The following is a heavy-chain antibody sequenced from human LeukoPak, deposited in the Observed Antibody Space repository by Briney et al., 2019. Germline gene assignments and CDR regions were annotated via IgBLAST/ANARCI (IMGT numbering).Heavy chain of an antibody. V-gene: IGHV4-39*07. Sequence: SETLPLTRTVSGGSISSSSYYWGWLRQPPGKGLEWIGNIYYSGSTYYNPSLKSRVTISVDTSKNQFSLKLSSVTAADTAVYYCARGAADFPWGQGTLVTVSS. D-gene: IGHD6-13*01. CDR1: GGSISSSSYY. CDR3: ARGAADFP. J-gene: IGHJ5*02. CDR2: IYYSGST.